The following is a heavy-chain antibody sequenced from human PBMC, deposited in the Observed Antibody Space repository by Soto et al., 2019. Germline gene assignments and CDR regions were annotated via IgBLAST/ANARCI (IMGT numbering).Heavy chain of an antibody. Sequence: SETLSLTCTVSGASMNSYHWSWIRQPAGKGLEWIGHIHSSGSTNYNPSLKSRVTMSVDTSKNQFSLRLMSLTAADTAVYYCARDQGVAAAGITWFDPWGPGSMVTVYS. CDR1: GASMNSYH. D-gene: IGHD6-13*01. J-gene: IGHJ5*02. CDR2: IHSSGST. V-gene: IGHV4-4*07. CDR3: ARDQGVAAAGITWFDP.